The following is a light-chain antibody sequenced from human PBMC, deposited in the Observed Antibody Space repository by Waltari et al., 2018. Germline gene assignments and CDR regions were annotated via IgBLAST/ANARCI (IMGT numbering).Light chain of an antibody. J-gene: IGLJ2*01. CDR3: CSYAGSYTFVV. V-gene: IGLV2-11*01. CDR1: SSDVGGYNY. CDR2: DVS. Sequence: QSALTQPRSVSGSPGQSVTISCTGTSSDVGGYNYVSWYQQHPGQAPQLMIYDVSKRPSGVPDRFSGSKSGNTASLTISGLQAEDEADYYCCSYAGSYTFVVFGGGTKLTVL.